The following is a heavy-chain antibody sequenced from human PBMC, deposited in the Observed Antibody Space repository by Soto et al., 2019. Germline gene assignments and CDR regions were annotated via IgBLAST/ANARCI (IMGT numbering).Heavy chain of an antibody. Sequence: PGGSLRLSCAASGFTFNTYWMRWVRQAPGKGLEWVANIKPDGSEKWYVDSVKGRFTISRDNAKNSLYLQMNSLRAEDTAVYFSARGDYYDTSGPFSDAFEIWGQGTMVTVSS. D-gene: IGHD3-22*01. V-gene: IGHV3-7*04. CDR3: ARGDYYDTSGPFSDAFEI. J-gene: IGHJ3*02. CDR1: GFTFNTYW. CDR2: IKPDGSEK.